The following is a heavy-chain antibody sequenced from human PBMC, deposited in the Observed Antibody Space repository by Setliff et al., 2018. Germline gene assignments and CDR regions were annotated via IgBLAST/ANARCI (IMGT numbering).Heavy chain of an antibody. CDR3: ARGGTYRYFDY. CDR2: IYYSGST. V-gene: IGHV4-39*07. Sequence: TSETLSLTCTVSGGSISSSSYYWAWVRQPPGKGLEWIGSIYYSGSTSCNPSLKSRVTISVDTSKNQFSLKLNSMTTADTAVYYCARGGTYRYFDYWGQGALVTVSS. CDR1: GGSISSSSYY. J-gene: IGHJ4*02.